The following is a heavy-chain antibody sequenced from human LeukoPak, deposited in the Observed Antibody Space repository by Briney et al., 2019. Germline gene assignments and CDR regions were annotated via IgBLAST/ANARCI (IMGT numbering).Heavy chain of an antibody. CDR1: GFTFSSYA. V-gene: IGHV3-9*03. J-gene: IGHJ4*02. CDR3: AKDVVAASTGFFDY. CDR2: ISWNSGSI. Sequence: GGSLRLSCAASGFTFSSYAMSWVRQAPGKGLEWVSGISWNSGSIGYADSVKGRFTISRDNAKNSLYLQTNSLRAEDMALYYCAKDVVAASTGFFDYWGQGTLVTVSS. D-gene: IGHD1-14*01.